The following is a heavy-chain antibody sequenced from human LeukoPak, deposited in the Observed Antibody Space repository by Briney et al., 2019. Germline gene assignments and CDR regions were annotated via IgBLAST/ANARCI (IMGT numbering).Heavy chain of an antibody. CDR3: AGGATPGVF. J-gene: IGHJ4*02. CDR2: INHSGST. V-gene: IGHV4-34*01. CDR1: GRSFSGYY. D-gene: IGHD3-10*01. Sequence: PSETLSLTCGVHGRSFSGYYWTWIRQPPGKGLEWIGEINHSGSTNYIPSLKSRVTISLDTSKNHFSLKLTPVTAADTALYYCAGGATPGVFWGQGTLVTVSS.